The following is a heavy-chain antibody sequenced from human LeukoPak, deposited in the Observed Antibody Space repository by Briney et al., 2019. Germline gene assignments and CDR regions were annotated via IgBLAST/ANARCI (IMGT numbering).Heavy chain of an antibody. CDR3: AHRCQDPKEGYSSGWYEVYGY. J-gene: IGHJ4*02. CDR1: GFSLSTSGVG. D-gene: IGHD6-19*01. V-gene: IGHV2-5*02. CDR2: IYWDDDK. Sequence: SGPTPVKPTQTLTLTCTFSGFSLSTSGVGVGWIRQPPGKALEWLALIYWDDDKRYSPSLKSRLTITKDTSKNQVVLTMTNMDPVDTATYYCAHRCQDPKEGYSSGWYEVYGYWGQGTLVTVSS.